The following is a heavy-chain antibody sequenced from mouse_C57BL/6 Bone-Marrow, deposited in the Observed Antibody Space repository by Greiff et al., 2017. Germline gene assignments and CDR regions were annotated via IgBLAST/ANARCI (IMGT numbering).Heavy chain of an antibody. CDR3: ARQTVVHYYAMDY. V-gene: IGHV5-6*02. Sequence: DVKLVESGGDLAKPGGSLKLSCAASGFTFSSYGMSWVRQTTDKRLEWVATISSGGSYTYYPASVKGRFTISRDTATNTLYLQMSSLKSEDTAMYYCARQTVVHYYAMDYWGQGTSVTVSS. CDR2: ISSGGSYT. J-gene: IGHJ4*01. CDR1: GFTFSSYG. D-gene: IGHD1-1*01.